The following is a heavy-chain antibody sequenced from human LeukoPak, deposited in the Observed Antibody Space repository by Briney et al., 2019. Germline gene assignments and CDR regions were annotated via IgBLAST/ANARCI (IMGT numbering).Heavy chain of an antibody. CDR1: GGTFRSYA. Sequence: ASVKVSXKASGGTFRSYAISWVRQAPGQGLEWMGGIIPIFGTANYAQKFQGRVTITTDESTSTAYMELSSLRSEDTAVYYCAGTYYYDSSGSYRAFDIWGQGTMVTVSS. CDR2: IIPIFGTA. D-gene: IGHD3-22*01. CDR3: AGTYYYDSSGSYRAFDI. J-gene: IGHJ3*02. V-gene: IGHV1-69*05.